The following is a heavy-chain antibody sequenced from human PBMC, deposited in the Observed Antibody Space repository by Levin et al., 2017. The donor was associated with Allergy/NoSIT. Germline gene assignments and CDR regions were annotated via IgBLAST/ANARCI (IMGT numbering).Heavy chain of an antibody. CDR2: ITPNSGAT. Sequence: GESLKISCKASGYIFTGYYMHWVRQAPGQGLEWMGWITPNSGATNYAQKFQGRVTMTRDTSITTVYMELSRLRSDDTAVYYCARAGSGVPFDYWGQGTLVTVSS. CDR3: ARAGSGVPFDY. CDR1: GYIFTGYY. J-gene: IGHJ4*02. V-gene: IGHV1-2*02. D-gene: IGHD7-27*01.